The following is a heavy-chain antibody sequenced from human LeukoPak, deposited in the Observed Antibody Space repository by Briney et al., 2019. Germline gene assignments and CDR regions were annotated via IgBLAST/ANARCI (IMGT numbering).Heavy chain of an antibody. CDR2: ISGSGGST. J-gene: IGHJ4*02. CDR3: AKDHGSSWYYFDY. D-gene: IGHD6-13*01. CDR1: GFTISSYA. Sequence: GGSLRLSCAASGFTISSYAMNWVRQAPGKGLEWVSAISGSGGSTYYADSVKGRFTISRDNSKNALYLQMNSLRAEDTAVYYCAKDHGSSWYYFDYWGQGTLVTVSS. V-gene: IGHV3-23*01.